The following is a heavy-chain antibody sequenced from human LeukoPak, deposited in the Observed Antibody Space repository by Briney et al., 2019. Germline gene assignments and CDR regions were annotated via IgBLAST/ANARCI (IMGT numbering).Heavy chain of an antibody. CDR2: IYYSGST. CDR3: ASARLGSGLEGAFDI. D-gene: IGHD6-25*01. V-gene: IGHV4-59*01. CDR1: GDSISSYY. J-gene: IGHJ3*02. Sequence: SETLSLTCTVSGDSISSYYWGWIRQPPGKGLEWIGYIYYSGSTNYNPSLKSRVTISVDTSKNQFSLKLSSVTAADTAVYYCASARLGSGLEGAFDIWGQGTMVTVSS.